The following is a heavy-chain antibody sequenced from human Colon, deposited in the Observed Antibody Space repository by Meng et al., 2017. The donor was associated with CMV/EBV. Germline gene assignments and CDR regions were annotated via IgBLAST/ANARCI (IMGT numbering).Heavy chain of an antibody. CDR1: GFTFNSFA. J-gene: IGHJ4*02. CDR2: VTGSGAST. CDR3: ARASGYYRSSWYYFDD. Sequence: GESLKISCTASGFTFNSFALSWVRQPPGKGLQWVSAVTGSGASTYYADSVKGRFTISRDNSKNTVYLQMNSLRAEDTAVYYCARASGYYRSSWYYFDDWGQGTLVTVSS. V-gene: IGHV3-23*01. D-gene: IGHD6-13*01.